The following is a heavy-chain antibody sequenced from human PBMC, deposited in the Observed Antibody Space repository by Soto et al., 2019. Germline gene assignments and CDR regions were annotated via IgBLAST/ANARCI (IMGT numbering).Heavy chain of an antibody. Sequence: SETLSLTCTVSGGSMRNYFWTWIRQPPGKGLEWIGYIHYSGTTSFFPSYNPSLRSRVTISEDTSKNQFSLKLLSVTTADTAVYFRAAGEASSRNLAPYYLDFWGQGTLGTVSS. CDR1: GGSMRNYF. V-gene: IGHV4-59*01. CDR3: AAGEASSRNLAPYYLDF. J-gene: IGHJ4*02. CDR2: IHYSGTT. D-gene: IGHD6-13*01.